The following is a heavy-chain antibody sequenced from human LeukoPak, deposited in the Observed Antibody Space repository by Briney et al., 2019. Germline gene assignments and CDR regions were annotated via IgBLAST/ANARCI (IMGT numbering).Heavy chain of an antibody. Sequence: GASVKVSCKASGYTITSYDINWVRQATGQGLEWMGWMNPNSGNTGYAQKFQGRVAMTRNTSISTAYMELSSLRSEDTAVYYCARGLRAPFRFDPWGQGTLVTVSS. D-gene: IGHD3-3*02. V-gene: IGHV1-8*01. CDR3: ARGLRAPFRFDP. J-gene: IGHJ5*02. CDR1: GYTITSYD. CDR2: MNPNSGNT.